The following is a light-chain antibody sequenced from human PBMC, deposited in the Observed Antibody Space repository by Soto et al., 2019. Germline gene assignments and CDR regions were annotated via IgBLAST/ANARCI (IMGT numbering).Light chain of an antibody. CDR2: GAS. CDR1: QNIGKK. CDR3: QQYNNWPPRRT. J-gene: IGKJ1*01. V-gene: IGKV3-15*01. Sequence: EIVLTQSPGTLSLSPVERATLSCRASQNIGKKLAWYQQKSGQAPRLLIYGASTRATGVPARFSGSGSGTEFALTISGLQSADFAVYYCQQYNNWPPRRTFGQGTKVDI.